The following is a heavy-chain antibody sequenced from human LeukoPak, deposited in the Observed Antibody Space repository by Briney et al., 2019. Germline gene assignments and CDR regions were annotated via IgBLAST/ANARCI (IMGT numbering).Heavy chain of an antibody. J-gene: IGHJ4*02. D-gene: IGHD3-9*01. Sequence: SETLSLTCTVSGGSISSYYWSWIRQPPGKGLEWIGYIYYSGSTNYNPSLKSRVTISVKTSKNQFSLKLRSVTAADTAVYYCARVTGYTIEDYFDYWGQGTLVAVSS. V-gene: IGHV4-59*01. CDR1: GGSISSYY. CDR3: ARVTGYTIEDYFDY. CDR2: IYYSGST.